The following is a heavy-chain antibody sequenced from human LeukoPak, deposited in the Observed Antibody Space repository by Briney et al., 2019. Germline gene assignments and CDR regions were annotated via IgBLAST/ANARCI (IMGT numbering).Heavy chain of an antibody. V-gene: IGHV3-11*01. J-gene: IGHJ4*02. Sequence: PGGSLRFSCAASGFTFSDYSMTWVRQAPGKGLEWISYISRSGTTIYYADSVKGRFTISRDDAKNSLFLQMNSLRAEDTAIYYCARDSISDYWGQGILVTVSS. CDR3: ARDSISDY. CDR2: ISRSGTTI. CDR1: GFTFSDYS.